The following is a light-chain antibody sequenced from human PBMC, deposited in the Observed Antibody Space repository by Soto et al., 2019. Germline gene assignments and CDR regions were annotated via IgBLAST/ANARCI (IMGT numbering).Light chain of an antibody. Sequence: DIVMTQFPATLSVSPGERATLSCRASQTLGSNLAWYQQKPGQAPRLLIYGASIRATGVPPRISGSGSGTEFTLTISSLQSEDFAVYYCHQYDNAPQTYGQGTKVDIK. CDR1: QTLGSN. V-gene: IGKV3-15*01. CDR3: HQYDNAPQT. J-gene: IGKJ2*01. CDR2: GAS.